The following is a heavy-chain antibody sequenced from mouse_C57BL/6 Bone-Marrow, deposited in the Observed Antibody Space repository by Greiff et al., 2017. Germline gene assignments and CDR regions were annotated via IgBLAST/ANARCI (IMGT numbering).Heavy chain of an antibody. V-gene: IGHV1-82*01. D-gene: IGHD1-2*01. CDR1: GYAFSSSW. CDR2: IYPGDGDT. J-gene: IGHJ2*01. CDR3: ARGEVLRR. Sequence: QVQLKQSGPELVKPGASVKISCKASGYAFSSSWMNWVKQRPGKGLEWIGRIYPGDGDTNYNGKFKGKATLTADKSSSPAYMTLSRLASEGSGVYFCARGEVLRRWGQGTTLKVSS.